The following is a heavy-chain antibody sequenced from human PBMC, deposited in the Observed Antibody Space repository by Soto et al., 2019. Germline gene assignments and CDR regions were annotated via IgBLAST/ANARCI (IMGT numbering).Heavy chain of an antibody. D-gene: IGHD3-3*01. Sequence: LRLSCAASGFSFGDYWMSWVRQAPGKGLEWVAHMKKDGSEKYYVDSVKGRFTVSRDNTKSSLYLQMSSLRAEDTAVYYCAKLGSGYYTGLYFDYWGQGTLVTVSS. CDR2: MKKDGSEK. V-gene: IGHV3-7*03. J-gene: IGHJ4*02. CDR1: GFSFGDYW. CDR3: AKLGSGYYTGLYFDY.